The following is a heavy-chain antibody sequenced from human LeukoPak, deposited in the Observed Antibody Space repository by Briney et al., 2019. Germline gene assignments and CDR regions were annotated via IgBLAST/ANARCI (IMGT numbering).Heavy chain of an antibody. J-gene: IGHJ4*02. CDR3: ARSWGSAGHFDY. Sequence: GGSLRLSCAASGFTFSSYWMHWVRQVPGKGLVWVSRIDIDGSGARYADSVKGRFTISRDNAENTVYLQMNSLRAEDTAVFYCARSWGSAGHFDYWGEGTLVTVSS. CDR2: IDIDGSGA. D-gene: IGHD7-27*01. V-gene: IGHV3-74*01. CDR1: GFTFSSYW.